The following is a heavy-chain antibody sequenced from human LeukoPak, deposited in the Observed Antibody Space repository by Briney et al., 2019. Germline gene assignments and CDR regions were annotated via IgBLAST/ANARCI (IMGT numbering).Heavy chain of an antibody. Sequence: GASVKVSCKASGYTFTGYYMHWVRQAPGQGLEWMGWINPNSGGTNYAQKFQGRVTMIRDASISTAYMELSRLRSDDTAVYYCARGVPAASPWWFDPWGQGTLVTVSS. J-gene: IGHJ5*02. CDR1: GYTFTGYY. V-gene: IGHV1-2*02. CDR3: ARGVPAASPWWFDP. CDR2: INPNSGGT. D-gene: IGHD2-2*01.